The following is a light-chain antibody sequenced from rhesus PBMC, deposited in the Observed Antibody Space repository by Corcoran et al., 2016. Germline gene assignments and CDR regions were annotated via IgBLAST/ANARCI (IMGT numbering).Light chain of an antibody. J-gene: IGKJ3*01. CDR2: YAN. CDR3: QQGNSNPFT. V-gene: IGKV1-32*02. Sequence: DIQMSQSPSSLSASVGDRVTITCRASQGISSYLTWYQQKPGKAPKLLIYYANSLASGVPSRFSGSGSGTEFTLTSSSLQPEDFATYYCQQGNSNPFTFGPGTKLDIK. CDR1: QGISSY.